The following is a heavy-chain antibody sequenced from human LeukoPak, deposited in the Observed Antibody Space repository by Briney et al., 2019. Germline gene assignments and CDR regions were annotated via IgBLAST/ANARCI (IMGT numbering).Heavy chain of an antibody. J-gene: IGHJ5*02. CDR2: INPSGGST. CDR1: GYTFTSYY. D-gene: IGHD3-22*01. V-gene: IGHV1-46*01. CDR3: ARDPRLPDYYDSSGSWFDP. Sequence: ASVKVSCKASGYTFTSYYMHWVRQAPGQGLEWMGIINPSGGSTSYAQKFQGRVTMTRDTSMSTVHMELSSLRSEDTAVYYCARDPRLPDYYDSSGSWFDPWGQGTLVTVSS.